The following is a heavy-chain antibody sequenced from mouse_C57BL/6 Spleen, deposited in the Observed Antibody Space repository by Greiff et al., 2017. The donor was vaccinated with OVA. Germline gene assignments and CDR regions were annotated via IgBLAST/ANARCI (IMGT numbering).Heavy chain of an antibody. D-gene: IGHD1-1*01. CDR2: IYPGSGNT. Sequence: VQLQQSGPELVKPGASVKISCKASGYTFTDYYINWVKQRPGQGLEWIGWIYPGSGNTKYNEKFKGKATLTVDTSSSTAYMQLSSLTSEDSAVYFCARTDYYGSSYSDWYFDVWGTGTTVTVSS. J-gene: IGHJ1*03. CDR1: GYTFTDYY. CDR3: ARTDYYGSSYSDWYFDV. V-gene: IGHV1-84*01.